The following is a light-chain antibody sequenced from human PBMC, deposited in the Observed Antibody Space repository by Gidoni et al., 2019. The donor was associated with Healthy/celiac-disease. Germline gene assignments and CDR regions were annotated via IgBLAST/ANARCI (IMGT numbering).Light chain of an antibody. J-gene: IGKJ1*01. CDR1: QSISSW. CDR3: QQYNSYSWT. CDR2: KAS. V-gene: IGKV1-5*03. Sequence: DIQITQSPSTLSASAGDRVTITCRASQSISSWLAWYQQKPGNAPKLLIYKASSLESGVPSRFSGSGAGTEFTLTISSLQPDDFATYYCQQYNSYSWTFGQGTKVEIK.